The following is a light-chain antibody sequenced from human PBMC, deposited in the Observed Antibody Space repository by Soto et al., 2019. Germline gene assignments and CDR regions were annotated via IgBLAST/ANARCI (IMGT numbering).Light chain of an antibody. J-gene: IGKJ1*01. CDR1: QSISSW. CDR3: QQYNSYSRT. V-gene: IGKV1-5*03. Sequence: IQMTQSPSTLSASVGDRVTITCRASQSISSWLAWYQHKPGKAPKLLIYKASSLESGVPSRFSGSGSGTEFTLSINSLQPDDFATYYCQQYNSYSRTFGQGTKVEIK. CDR2: KAS.